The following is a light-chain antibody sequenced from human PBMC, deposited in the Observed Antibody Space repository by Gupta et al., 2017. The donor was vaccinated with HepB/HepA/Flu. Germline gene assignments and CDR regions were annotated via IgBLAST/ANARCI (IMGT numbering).Light chain of an antibody. Sequence: QSVLTQPPSASGTPGPRVPISCSGSSSNIGRNIVNWYQQLPGTAPKLLIYNNNQRPSGVPDRFSGSKSGTSASLAISGLQSEDEAVYYCAAWDDSLNGREVFGTGTEVTVL. CDR1: SSNIGRNI. CDR2: NNN. V-gene: IGLV1-44*01. CDR3: AAWDDSLNGREV. J-gene: IGLJ1*01.